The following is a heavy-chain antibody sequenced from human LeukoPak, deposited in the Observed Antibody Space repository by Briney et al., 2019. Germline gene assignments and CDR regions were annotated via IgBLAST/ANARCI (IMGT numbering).Heavy chain of an antibody. CDR2: IIPIFGTA. CDR3: AREDGGTTDYYYGMDV. Sequence: ASVKVSCKASGGTFSSYAISWVRQAPGQGLEWMGGIIPIFGTANYAQKFQGRVTITADESTSTAYMELNSLRAEDTAVYYCAREDGGTTDYYYGMDVWGQETTVTVSS. CDR1: GGTFSSYA. D-gene: IGHD1-7*01. V-gene: IGHV1-69*13. J-gene: IGHJ6*02.